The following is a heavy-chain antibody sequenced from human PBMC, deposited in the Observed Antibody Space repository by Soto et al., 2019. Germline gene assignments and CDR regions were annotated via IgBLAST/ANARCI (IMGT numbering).Heavy chain of an antibody. CDR1: GGSISSYY. Sequence: QVQLQESGPGLVKPSETLSLTCTVSGGSISSYYWSWIRQPPGKGLEWIGYIYYSGSTNYNPSLKSRVTISVHTSKNQCALKLSSVTAADTAVDYCARSMVRGVIGFDPWGQGTLVTVSS. V-gene: IGHV4-59*01. CDR2: IYYSGST. J-gene: IGHJ5*02. CDR3: ARSMVRGVIGFDP. D-gene: IGHD3-10*01.